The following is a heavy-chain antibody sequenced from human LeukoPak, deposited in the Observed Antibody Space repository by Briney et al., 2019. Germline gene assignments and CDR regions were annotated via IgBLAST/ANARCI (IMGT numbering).Heavy chain of an antibody. V-gene: IGHV4-34*01. J-gene: IGHJ5*02. Sequence: GSLRLSCAASGFTFNRYTLNWVRQPPGKGLEWIGEINHSGSTNYNPSLKSRVTISVDTSKNQFSLKLSSVTAADMAVYYCARVARGHYYDSSGYYSVGWFDPWGQGTLVTVSS. D-gene: IGHD3-22*01. CDR3: ARVARGHYYDSSGYYSVGWFDP. CDR2: INHSGST. CDR1: GFTFNRYT.